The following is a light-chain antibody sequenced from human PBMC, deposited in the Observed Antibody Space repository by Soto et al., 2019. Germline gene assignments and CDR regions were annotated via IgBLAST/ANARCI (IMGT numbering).Light chain of an antibody. V-gene: IGKV4-1*01. J-gene: IGKJ1*01. CDR3: QQYYKSPCT. CDR2: WAS. Sequence: DIVMTQSRDALAVSLGERATINCKSSQSALYSSNNKNYLAWFQQKRGQPPKLLLYWASIRDSGVPDRFSGSESGTEFTLTINSLQPEDVAIYYCQQYYKSPCTFRQGTKVEIQ. CDR1: QSALYSSNNKNY.